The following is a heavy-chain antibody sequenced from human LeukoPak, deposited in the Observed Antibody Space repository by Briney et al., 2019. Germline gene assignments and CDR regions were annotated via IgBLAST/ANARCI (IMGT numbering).Heavy chain of an antibody. CDR1: GYSISSGYY. J-gene: IGHJ6*03. CDR2: IYHSGST. Sequence: SETLSLTCAVSGYSISSGYYWGWIRQPPGKGLEWIGSIYHSGSTYYNPSLKSRVTISVDTSKNQFSLKLSSVTAADTAVYYCARTAPEHDSCSWFYYYYYYMDVWGKGTTVTVSS. V-gene: IGHV4-38-2*01. D-gene: IGHD6-13*01. CDR3: ARTAPEHDSCSWFYYYYYYMDV.